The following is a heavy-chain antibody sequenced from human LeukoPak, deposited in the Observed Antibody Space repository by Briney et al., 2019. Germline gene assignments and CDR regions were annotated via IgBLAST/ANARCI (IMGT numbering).Heavy chain of an antibody. V-gene: IGHV3-30*18. Sequence: GGSLRLSCAASGFTFSSYGMHWVRQAPGKGLEWVAVISYDGSNKYYADSVKGRFTISRDNSKNTLYLQMNSLRAEDTAVYYCAKDPPSRPTPISHFDYWGQGTLVTVSS. CDR3: AKDPPSRPTPISHFDY. D-gene: IGHD2-21*01. CDR1: GFTFSSYG. J-gene: IGHJ4*02. CDR2: ISYDGSNK.